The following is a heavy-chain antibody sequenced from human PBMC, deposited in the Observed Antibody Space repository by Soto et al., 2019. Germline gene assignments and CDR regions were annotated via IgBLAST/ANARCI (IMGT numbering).Heavy chain of an antibody. V-gene: IGHV1-69*01. CDR2: IIPIFGTA. J-gene: IGHJ4*02. D-gene: IGHD2-15*01. Sequence: QVQLVQSGAEVKKPGSSVKVSCKASGGTFSSYAISWVRQAPGQGLEWMGGIIPIFGTANYAQKFQGRVTSTADESTSTAYMELSSLRSEDTAVDYCASRYCSGGSCYSPIDYWGQGTLVTVSS. CDR1: GGTFSSYA. CDR3: ASRYCSGGSCYSPIDY.